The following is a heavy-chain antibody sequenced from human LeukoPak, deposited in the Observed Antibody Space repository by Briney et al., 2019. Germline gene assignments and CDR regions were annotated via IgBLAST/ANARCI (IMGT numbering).Heavy chain of an antibody. D-gene: IGHD5-12*01. V-gene: IGHV3-23*01. J-gene: IGHJ4*02. Sequence: GGSLRLSCAASGLVFGKYAMAWVRQAPGKGLECVTIISDDSSFTYYLDSVKGRSTIFRDNSKNTLYLHMNSLKAEDTAVYYCAKGRCSGPGCDSFDYWGQGTLVTVSS. CDR2: ISDDSSFT. CDR3: AKGRCSGPGCDSFDY. CDR1: GLVFGKYA.